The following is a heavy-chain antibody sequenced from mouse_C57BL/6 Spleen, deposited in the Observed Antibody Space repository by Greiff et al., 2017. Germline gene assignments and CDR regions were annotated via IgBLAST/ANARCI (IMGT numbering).Heavy chain of an antibody. V-gene: IGHV1-15*01. CDR3: TRDYRSNYAFPFDY. CDR1: GYTFTDYE. D-gene: IGHD2-5*01. Sequence: VQLQQSGAELVRPGASVTLSCQASGYTFTDYEMHWVKQTPVHGLAWIGAIDPETGGTAYNQKFKGKAILTADKSSSTAYMELRSLTSEDSAVYYWTRDYRSNYAFPFDYWGQGTTLTVSS. J-gene: IGHJ2*01. CDR2: IDPETGGT.